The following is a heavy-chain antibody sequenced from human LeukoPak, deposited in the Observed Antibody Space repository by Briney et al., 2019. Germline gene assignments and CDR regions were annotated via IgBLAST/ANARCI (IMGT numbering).Heavy chain of an antibody. CDR3: ARETGCSYGYGWFDP. J-gene: IGHJ5*02. D-gene: IGHD5-18*01. CDR2: INPSGGST. V-gene: IGHV1-46*01. CDR1: GYTFTSYY. Sequence: ASVKVSCKASGYTFTSYYMHWVRQAPGQGLEWMGIINPSGGSTSYAQKFQGRVTMTRDMSTSTVYMELSSLRSEDTAVYYCARETGCSYGYGWFDPWGQGTLVTVSS.